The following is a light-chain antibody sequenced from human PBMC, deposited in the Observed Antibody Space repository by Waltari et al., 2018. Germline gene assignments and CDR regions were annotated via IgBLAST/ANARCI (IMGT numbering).Light chain of an antibody. V-gene: IGKV3-20*01. CDR3: HQFGDPPHT. CDR1: RPVTNNY. Sequence: ETVLTQSPGTLSLSPGERATLSSRTTRPVTNNYVGWYQRKPGQAPRLLCNGLSSRGPGVPDRFRGSGSGTDFTLTITQLEPEDCAVYYCHQFGDPPHTFGQGTRV. J-gene: IGKJ2*01. CDR2: GLS.